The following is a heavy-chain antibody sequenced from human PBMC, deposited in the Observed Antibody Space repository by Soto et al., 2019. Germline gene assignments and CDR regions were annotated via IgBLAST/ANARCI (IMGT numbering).Heavy chain of an antibody. CDR2: ISAYNGGT. V-gene: IGHV1-18*01. CDR1: GFTFTHYA. CDR3: ARDFTGWPPDVVDT. J-gene: IGHJ5*02. D-gene: IGHD2-21*01. Sequence: QVHLLQSGGEVKRPGASVKVSCKTSGFTFTHYAITWVRQAPGQGLEWMGWISAYNGGTNYAQNFQGRVTMTTDASTSTAYMELGGLASDDTAVYYCARDFTGWPPDVVDTGGQGTLVTVSS.